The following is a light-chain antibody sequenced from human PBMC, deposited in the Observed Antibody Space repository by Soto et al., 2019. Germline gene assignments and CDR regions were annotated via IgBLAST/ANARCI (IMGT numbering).Light chain of an antibody. J-gene: IGKJ4*01. CDR1: QSISNY. V-gene: IGKV1-39*01. CDR2: AAS. CDR3: QQSYGTPLT. Sequence: DMEMPQSPSSLSASVGDRVTITCRASQSISNYLNWYQHKPGKVPKLLIYAASSLQSGVPTRFSGSGSGTDFTLTINSLQPEDFATYYCQQSYGTPLTFGGGTTIEIK.